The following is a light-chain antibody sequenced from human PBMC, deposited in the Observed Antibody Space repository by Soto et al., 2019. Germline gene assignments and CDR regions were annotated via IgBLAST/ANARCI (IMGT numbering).Light chain of an antibody. J-gene: IGKJ1*01. CDR1: QSISSW. V-gene: IGKV1-5*01. CDR3: QQYNSYWT. Sequence: DIQMTQSPSTLSASVGDRVTITCRASQSISSWLAWYQQKPGKAPKLLIYDASSLESGVPSGFSGSGSGTEFTLTISSLQPDDFATYYCQQYNSYWTVGQGTKVDIK. CDR2: DAS.